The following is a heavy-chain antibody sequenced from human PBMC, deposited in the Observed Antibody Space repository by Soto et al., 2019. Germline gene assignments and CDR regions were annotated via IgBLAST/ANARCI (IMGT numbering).Heavy chain of an antibody. CDR2: INSDGSST. D-gene: IGHD3-3*01. CDR3: ARDHPYYDFWSGYYKGAFDI. V-gene: IGHV3-74*01. Sequence: GGSLRLSCAASGFTFSSYWMHWVRQAPGKGLVWVSRINSDGSSTSYADSVKGRFTISRDNAKNTLYLQMNSLRAEETAVYYCARDHPYYDFWSGYYKGAFDIWGQGTMVTVSS. J-gene: IGHJ3*02. CDR1: GFTFSSYW.